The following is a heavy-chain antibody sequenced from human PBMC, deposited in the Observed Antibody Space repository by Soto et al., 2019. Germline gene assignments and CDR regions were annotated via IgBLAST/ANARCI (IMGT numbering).Heavy chain of an antibody. CDR1: GFTFSNFA. V-gene: IGHV3-23*01. CDR3: AKDRSAVVRRLYAILLEY. CDR2: ISGSGGST. Sequence: EVQLLESGEGLVQPGGSLRLSCAVSGFTFSNFAMSWVRQAPGKGLEWVSGISGSGGSTYYAYSVKGRFTISRDNSKNTLYLNINSLRAEDTAVYYCAKDRSAVVRRLYAILLEYWGRGTLVTLSS. J-gene: IGHJ4*02. D-gene: IGHD2-8*01.